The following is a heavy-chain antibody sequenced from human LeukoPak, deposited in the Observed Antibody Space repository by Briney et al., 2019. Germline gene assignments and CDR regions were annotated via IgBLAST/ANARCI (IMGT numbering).Heavy chain of an antibody. V-gene: IGHV4-59*01. Sequence: SETLSLTCTVSGGSISNYYWSWIRQPPGKGLEWIGYIHYSGSTNYNPSLESRVTISLDTSKNQFSLKLSSVTAADTAVYYCARGQQWLVAIDYWGQGTLVTVSS. D-gene: IGHD6-19*01. CDR1: GGSISNYY. J-gene: IGHJ4*02. CDR3: ARGQQWLVAIDY. CDR2: IHYSGST.